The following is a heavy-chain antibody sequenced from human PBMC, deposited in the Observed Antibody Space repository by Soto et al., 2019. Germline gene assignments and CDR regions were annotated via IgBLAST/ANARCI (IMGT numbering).Heavy chain of an antibody. D-gene: IGHD3-22*01. CDR2: IMTIFGTA. CDR1: GDTFSTYA. V-gene: IGHV1-69*18. CDR3: ARIKKSGSPRDDAFDI. Sequence: QVQLVQSGAEVKKPGSSVKVSCKASGDTFSTYAITWVRQAPGQGLEWMGRIMTIFGTANYAQKLQGRVTSTADESTNTAYMELSSLRFEDTALYYCARIKKSGSPRDDAFDIWGQGTMVTVSS. J-gene: IGHJ3*02.